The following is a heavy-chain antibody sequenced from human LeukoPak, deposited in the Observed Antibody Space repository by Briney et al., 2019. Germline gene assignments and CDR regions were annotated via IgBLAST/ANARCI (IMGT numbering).Heavy chain of an antibody. CDR2: IKEDGSKD. V-gene: IGHV3-7*01. CDR1: GFSFSTYW. D-gene: IGHD5-12*01. Sequence: GGSLRLSCAASGFSFSTYWMSWVRQTPGKGLEWVANIKEDGSKDYYVDSVKGRFTISRDNAKNSLYLQMNSLRVEDSGVYYCAKEEPGGYVYLLDYWGQGTLVTVSS. CDR3: AKEEPGGYVYLLDY. J-gene: IGHJ4*02.